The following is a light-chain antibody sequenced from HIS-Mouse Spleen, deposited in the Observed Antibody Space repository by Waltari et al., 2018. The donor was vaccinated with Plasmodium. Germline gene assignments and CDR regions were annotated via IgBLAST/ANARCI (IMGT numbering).Light chain of an antibody. CDR1: QRLLHSNGNNY. V-gene: IGKV2-28*01. J-gene: IGKJ2*01. CDR2: LGS. CDR3: MQALQTPRYT. Sequence: DIVMTQSPLSLPVTPGEPASISCRSRQRLLHSNGNNYLDWYLQKPGQSPQLLIYLGSNRASGVPDRFSGSGSGTDFTLKISRVEAEDVGVYYCMQALQTPRYTFGLGTKLEIK.